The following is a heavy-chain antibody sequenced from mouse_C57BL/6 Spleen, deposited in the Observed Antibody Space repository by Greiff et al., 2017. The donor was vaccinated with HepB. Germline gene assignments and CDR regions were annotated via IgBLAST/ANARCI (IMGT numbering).Heavy chain of an antibody. J-gene: IGHJ4*01. CDR1: GYAFSSSW. D-gene: IGHD1-1*01. V-gene: IGHV1-82*01. CDR3: ARYYGSSSFYAMDY. Sequence: VKLVESGPELVKPGASVKISCKASGYAFSSSWMNWVKQRPGKGLEWIGRIYPGDGDTNYNGKFKGKATLTADKSSSTAYMQLSSLTSEDSAVYFCARYYGSSSFYAMDYWGQGTSVTVSS. CDR2: IYPGDGDT.